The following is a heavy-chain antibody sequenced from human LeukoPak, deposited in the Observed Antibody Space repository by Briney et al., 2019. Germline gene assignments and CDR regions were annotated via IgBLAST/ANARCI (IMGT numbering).Heavy chain of an antibody. CDR3: ARHSSWYQCYFDY. J-gene: IGHJ4*02. CDR2: INHSGST. D-gene: IGHD6-13*01. V-gene: IGHV4-34*01. CDR1: GGSFSGYY. Sequence: SETLSLTCAVYGGSFSGYYWSWIRQPPGKGLEWIGEINHSGSTNYNPSLKSRVTISVDTSKNQFSLKLSSVTAADTAVYYCARHSSWYQCYFDYWGQGTLVTVSS.